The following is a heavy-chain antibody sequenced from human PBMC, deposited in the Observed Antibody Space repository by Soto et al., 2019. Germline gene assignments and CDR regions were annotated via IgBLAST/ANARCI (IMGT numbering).Heavy chain of an antibody. V-gene: IGHV1-69*02. D-gene: IGHD4-4*01. Sequence: SVKVSCKASGGTFIRYTISWVRQAPGQGLEWMGRIIPILGIANYAQKFQGRVTITADKSTSTAYMELSSLRSEDTAVYYCARSAAPVQYTADYWGQGTPVTVSS. J-gene: IGHJ4*02. CDR1: GGTFIRYT. CDR2: IIPILGIA. CDR3: ARSAAPVQYTADY.